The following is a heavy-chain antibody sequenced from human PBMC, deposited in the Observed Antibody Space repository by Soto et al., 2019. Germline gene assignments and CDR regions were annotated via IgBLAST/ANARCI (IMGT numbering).Heavy chain of an antibody. CDR3: ESLQSAAKPCFYYYGIDV. J-gene: IGHJ6*02. CDR1: GYTFTSYD. V-gene: IGHV1-8*01. D-gene: IGHD6-13*01. CDR2: MNPNSGNT. Sequence: QVQLVQSGAEVKKPGASVKVSCKASGYTFTSYDINWVRQAPGQGLEWTGWMNPNSGNTGYAQKFQGRGTMTRNTAISTDYMELSILRSEDTAVYYCESLQSAAKPCFYYYGIDVWGQGTTVTVSS.